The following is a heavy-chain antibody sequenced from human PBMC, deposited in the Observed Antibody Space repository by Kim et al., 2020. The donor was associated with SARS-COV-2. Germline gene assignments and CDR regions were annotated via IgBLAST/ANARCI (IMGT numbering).Heavy chain of an antibody. Sequence: SETLSLTCTVSGGSISSSSYYWGWIRQPPGKGLEWIGSIYYSGSTYYNPSLKSRVTISVDTSKNQFSLKLSSVTAADTAVYYCARLRTDSSGKKWYFDLWGRGTLVTVSS. CDR2: IYYSGST. CDR1: GGSISSSSYY. D-gene: IGHD3-22*01. J-gene: IGHJ2*01. V-gene: IGHV4-39*01. CDR3: ARLRTDSSGKKWYFDL.